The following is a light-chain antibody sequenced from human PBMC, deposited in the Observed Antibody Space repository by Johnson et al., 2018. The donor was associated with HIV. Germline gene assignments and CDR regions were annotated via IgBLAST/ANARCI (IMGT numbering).Light chain of an antibody. V-gene: IGLV1-51*01. J-gene: IGLJ1*01. Sequence: HSVLTQPPSVSAAPGQKVTISCSGSSSNIGNNYVSWYQQLPRAAPKLLIYDSYSRPSGIPDRFSGSKSGTSGTLGITGLQPGDEAHYYCGTWDSSLSAYVVGTGTKVTAL. CDR2: DSY. CDR1: SSNIGNNY. CDR3: GTWDSSLSAYV.